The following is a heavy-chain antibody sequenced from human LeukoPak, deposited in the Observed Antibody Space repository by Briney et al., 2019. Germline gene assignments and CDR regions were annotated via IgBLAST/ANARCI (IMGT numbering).Heavy chain of an antibody. Sequence: SETLSLTCTVSGGSISSYYWSWIRQPPGKGLEWIGYIYYSGSTNYNPSLKSRVTISVDTSKNQFSLKLSSVTAADTAVYYCARSSASWGQGTLVTVSS. CDR2: IYYSGST. D-gene: IGHD6-25*01. J-gene: IGHJ4*02. V-gene: IGHV4-59*01. CDR1: GGSISSYY. CDR3: ARSSAS.